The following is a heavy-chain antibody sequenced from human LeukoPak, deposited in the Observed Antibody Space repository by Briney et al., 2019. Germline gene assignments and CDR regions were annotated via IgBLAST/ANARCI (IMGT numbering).Heavy chain of an antibody. CDR3: ARDLRVAIDY. D-gene: IGHD2-15*01. V-gene: IGHV4-4*07. Sequence: SETLSLTCTVSGGSISSYYWSWTRQPAGKGLEWIGRIYTSGSTNYNPSLKSRVTISVDTSKNQFSLELSSVTAADTAVYYCARDLRVAIDYWGQGTLVTVSS. J-gene: IGHJ4*02. CDR1: GGSISSYY. CDR2: IYTSGST.